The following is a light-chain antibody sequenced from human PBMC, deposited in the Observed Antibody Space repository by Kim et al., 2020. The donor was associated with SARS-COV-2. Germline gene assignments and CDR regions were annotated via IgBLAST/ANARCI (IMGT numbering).Light chain of an antibody. CDR1: QSVSSN. V-gene: IGKV3-15*01. J-gene: IGKJ2*01. Sequence: SPGERATLSCRASQSVSSNLAWYQQKPAQAPRLLIYGASTRATGIPARFSGSGSGTEFTLTISSLQSEDFAVYYCQRYNNWPPAYTFGQGTKLEI. CDR2: GAS. CDR3: QRYNNWPPAYT.